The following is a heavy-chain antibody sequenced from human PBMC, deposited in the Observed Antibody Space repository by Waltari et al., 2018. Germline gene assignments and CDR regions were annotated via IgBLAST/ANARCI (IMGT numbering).Heavy chain of an antibody. CDR3: ARPQTISTSWLAS. J-gene: IGHJ5*01. CDR2: MNANSGHT. Sequence: QVQLVQSGAEVKKPGASVKVSCKASGYNFTNYDISWVRQAAGQGLEWMGWMNANSGHTGYAQTFQGRITLTMNTSISTAYMELSSLRSDDTAVYYCARPQTISTSWLASWGQGTLVTVSA. D-gene: IGHD2-2*01. V-gene: IGHV1-8*01. CDR1: GYNFTNYD.